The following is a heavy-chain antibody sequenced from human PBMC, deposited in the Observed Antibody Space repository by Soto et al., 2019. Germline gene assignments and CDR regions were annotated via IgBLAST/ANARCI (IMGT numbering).Heavy chain of an antibody. D-gene: IGHD6-19*01. CDR2: ISGSGGST. V-gene: IGHV3-23*01. CDR1: GFTFGSYA. CDR3: ARDRHLSSGWYEHSDY. Sequence: GGSLRLSCAASGFTFGSYAMSWVRQAPGKGLEWVSAISGSGGSTYYADSVKGRFTISRDNSKNTLYLQMNSLRAADTAIYYCARDRHLSSGWYEHSDYWGQGTLVTSPQ. J-gene: IGHJ4*02.